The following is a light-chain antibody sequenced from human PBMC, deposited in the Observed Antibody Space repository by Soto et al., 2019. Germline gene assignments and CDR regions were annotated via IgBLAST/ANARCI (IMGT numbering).Light chain of an antibody. V-gene: IGKV1-39*01. CDR2: AAS. Sequence: DIQMTQSPSSLSASVGDRVTITCRASQSISSYLNWYQQKPGKAPKLLIYAASSLQSGVPSRFSGSGAGTDFTLTISNLQPEDFATYSCQQSYSTPPITFGQGTRLEIK. CDR1: QSISSY. J-gene: IGKJ5*01. CDR3: QQSYSTPPIT.